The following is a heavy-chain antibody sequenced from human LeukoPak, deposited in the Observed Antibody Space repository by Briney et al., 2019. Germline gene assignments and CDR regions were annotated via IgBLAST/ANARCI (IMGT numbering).Heavy chain of an antibody. J-gene: IGHJ4*02. CDR1: GFTFSSYG. Sequence: GGSLRLPCAASGFTFSSYGMHWVRQAPGKGLEWVAVISYDGSNKYYADSVKGRFTISRDNSKNTLYLQMNSLRAEDTAVYYCAKNGEGGSYFDYWGQGTLVTVSS. CDR2: ISYDGSNK. D-gene: IGHD3-16*01. V-gene: IGHV3-30*18. CDR3: AKNGEGGSYFDY.